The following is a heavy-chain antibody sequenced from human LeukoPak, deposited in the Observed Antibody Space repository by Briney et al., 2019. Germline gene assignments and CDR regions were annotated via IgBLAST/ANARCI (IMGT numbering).Heavy chain of an antibody. J-gene: IGHJ4*02. Sequence: GGSLRLSCSASGFTFIHYAMDWVRQAPGKGPEYVSSISTDGGRTYYADSVEGRFTISRDNSKNTLYLQMTSLRTEDSAVYYCVKDQVTSMINKDFDHWGRGTLVTVSS. CDR2: ISTDGGRT. V-gene: IGHV3-64D*06. D-gene: IGHD3-16*01. CDR3: VKDQVTSMINKDFDH. CDR1: GFTFIHYA.